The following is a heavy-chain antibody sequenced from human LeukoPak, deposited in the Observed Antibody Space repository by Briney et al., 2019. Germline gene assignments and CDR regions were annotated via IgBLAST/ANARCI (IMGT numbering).Heavy chain of an antibody. CDR2: ISASGGRT. CDR1: RFTFSSYG. CDR3: AKAAMVRGVIITYYFDY. Sequence: QAGGSLRLSCADSRFTFSSYGMSWVRQAPGKGLEWVSSISASGGRTYYADSVKGRFTISRDNSKNTLYLQMNSLRAEDTAVYYCAKAAMVRGVIITYYFDYWGQGTLVTVSS. J-gene: IGHJ4*02. D-gene: IGHD3-10*01. V-gene: IGHV3-23*01.